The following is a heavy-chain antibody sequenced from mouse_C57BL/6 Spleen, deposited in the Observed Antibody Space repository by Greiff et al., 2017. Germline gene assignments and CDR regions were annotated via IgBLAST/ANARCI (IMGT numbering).Heavy chain of an antibody. Sequence: QVQLQQPGAELVKPGASVKLSCKASGYTFTSYWMHWVKQRPGQGLEWIGMIHPNSGSTNYNEKFKSRATLTVDKSSSTAYMQLSSLTSADSAVYAWARVPLYDYDAAFAYWGQGTLVTVSA. D-gene: IGHD2-4*01. V-gene: IGHV1-64*01. CDR1: GYTFTSYW. CDR2: IHPNSGST. CDR3: ARVPLYDYDAAFAY. J-gene: IGHJ3*01.